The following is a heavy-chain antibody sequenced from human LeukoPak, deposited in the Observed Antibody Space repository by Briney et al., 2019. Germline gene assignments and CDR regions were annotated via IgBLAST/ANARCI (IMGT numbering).Heavy chain of an antibody. V-gene: IGHV3-30*18. Sequence: QPGGSLRLSCAASGFTFSSYGMHWVRQAPGKGLEWVAVISYDGSNKYYADSVKGRFTISRDNSKNTLYLQMNSLRAEDTAVYYCAKDPGNWNDLHYFDYWGQGTLVTVSS. J-gene: IGHJ4*02. CDR3: AKDPGNWNDLHYFDY. CDR2: ISYDGSNK. D-gene: IGHD1-1*01. CDR1: GFTFSSYG.